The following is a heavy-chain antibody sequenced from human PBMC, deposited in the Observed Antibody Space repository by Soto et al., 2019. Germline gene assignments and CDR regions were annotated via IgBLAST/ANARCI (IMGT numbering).Heavy chain of an antibody. CDR1: GYTFTTYD. J-gene: IGHJ6*02. D-gene: IGHD3-10*01. CDR3: ARHEYGSGLMDV. Sequence: GASVKVSCKASGYTFTTYDINWVRQATGEGLEWMGWMNPNSGNTGHAQKFQGRVTLTSDTSISTAYMELNSLRSEDTAVYYCARHEYGSGLMDVWGQGTTVTVSS. V-gene: IGHV1-8*01. CDR2: MNPNSGNT.